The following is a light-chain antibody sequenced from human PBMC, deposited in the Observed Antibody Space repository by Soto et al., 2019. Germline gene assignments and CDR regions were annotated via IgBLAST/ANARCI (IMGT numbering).Light chain of an antibody. CDR1: SRDIGDYNW. J-gene: IGLJ2*01. CDR2: EVS. CDR3: TSYAGANTVL. V-gene: IGLV2-8*01. Sequence: QSALTQPPSASGSPGQSVTVSCTGTSRDIGDYNWVSWYQQHPGKAPKPMIFEVSKRPSGVPDRFSGSKSGNTASLTVSGLQAEDEADYYCTSYAGANTVLFGGGTKLTVL.